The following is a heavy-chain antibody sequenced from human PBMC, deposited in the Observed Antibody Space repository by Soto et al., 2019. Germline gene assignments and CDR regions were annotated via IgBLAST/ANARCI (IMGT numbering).Heavy chain of an antibody. CDR2: IYHSGST. V-gene: IGHV4-30-2*01. Sequence: LSLTCAVSGGSISSGGYSWSWIRQPPGKGLEWIGYIYHSGSTYYNPSLKSRVTISVDRSKNQFSLKLSSVTAADTAVYYCSGGSGTLDYWGQGTLVTVSS. D-gene: IGHD3-10*01. CDR3: SGGSGTLDY. CDR1: GGSISSGGYS. J-gene: IGHJ4*02.